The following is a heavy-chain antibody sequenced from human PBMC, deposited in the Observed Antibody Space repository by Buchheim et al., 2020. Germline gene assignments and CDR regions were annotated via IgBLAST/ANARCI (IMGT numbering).Heavy chain of an antibody. J-gene: IGHJ4*02. D-gene: IGHD4-17*01. CDR2: IFYSGTT. Sequence: QVQLQESGPGLVKPSETLSLTCAVSGDSISRGGYSWNWIRQPPGKGLEWLGYIFYSGTTYYNPSLDSRVIMSIDTSKRQFFLKVNSVTAADTAVYYCARDFYGSTGRGFDIWGQGAL. V-gene: IGHV4-30-4*07. CDR1: GDSISRGGYS. CDR3: ARDFYGSTGRGFDI.